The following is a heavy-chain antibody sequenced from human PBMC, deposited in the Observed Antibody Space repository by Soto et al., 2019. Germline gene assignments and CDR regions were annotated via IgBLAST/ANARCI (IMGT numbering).Heavy chain of an antibody. V-gene: IGHV4-4*07. Sequence: SETLSLTCTVSGGSISSYHWSWVRQPAGKGLEWIGRIYTSGSTNYNPSLKSRVTMSVDTSKNQVSLKLSSVTAADTAVYYCARGEYFDSSDYYLNYFDPWGQGTLVTVSS. CDR2: IYTSGST. D-gene: IGHD3-22*01. CDR3: ARGEYFDSSDYYLNYFDP. CDR1: GGSISSYH. J-gene: IGHJ5*02.